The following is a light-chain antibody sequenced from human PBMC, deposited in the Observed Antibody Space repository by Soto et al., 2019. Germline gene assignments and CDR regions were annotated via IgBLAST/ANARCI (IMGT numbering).Light chain of an antibody. V-gene: IGLV2-14*01. CDR2: EVT. Sequence: QAVVTQPASVSGSLGQSITISCAGTSSDVGGYNYVSWYQQHPGKAPKLMIYEVTNRPSGVSNRFSGSKSGNTASLTISGLQAEDEADYYCSSYTSSSTVVFGGGTKLTVL. CDR1: SSDVGGYNY. J-gene: IGLJ3*02. CDR3: SSYTSSSTVV.